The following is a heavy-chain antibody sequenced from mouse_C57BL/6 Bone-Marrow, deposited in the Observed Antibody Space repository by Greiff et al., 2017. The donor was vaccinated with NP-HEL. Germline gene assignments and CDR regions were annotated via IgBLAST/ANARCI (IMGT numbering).Heavy chain of an antibody. CDR2: ISDGGSYT. V-gene: IGHV5-4*03. CDR3: ARVYGSLFDY. CDR1: GFTFSSYA. J-gene: IGHJ2*01. Sequence: EVKLQESGGGLVKPGGSLKLSCAASGFTFSSYAMSWVRQTPEKRLAWVATISDGGSYTYYPDNVKGRFTISRDNAKNNLYLQMSHLKSEDTAMYYCARVYGSLFDYWGQGTTLTVSS. D-gene: IGHD1-1*01.